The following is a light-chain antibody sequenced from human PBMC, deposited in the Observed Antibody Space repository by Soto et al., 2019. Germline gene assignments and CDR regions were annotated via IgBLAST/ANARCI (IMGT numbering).Light chain of an antibody. CDR3: QEYNSYSLT. V-gene: IGKV1-5*03. Sequence: DIQMTQSPSTLSASVGDRVTITCRASQTIRSWLAWYQQKPGKAPKLLIYKASTLESGVPSRFSGSGSGTEFTLTISSLQPDDFATYYCQEYNSYSLTFGGGTKVEIK. J-gene: IGKJ4*01. CDR2: KAS. CDR1: QTIRSW.